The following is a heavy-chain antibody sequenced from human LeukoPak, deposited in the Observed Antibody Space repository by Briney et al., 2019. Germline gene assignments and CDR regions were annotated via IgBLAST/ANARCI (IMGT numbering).Heavy chain of an antibody. CDR1: GFTFDDYA. D-gene: IGHD7-27*01. CDR2: ISWNSGSI. Sequence: GRSLRLSCAASGFTFDDYAMHWVRQAPGKGLEWVSGISWNSGSIGYADSVKGRFTISRDNAKNSLYLQMNSLRAEDTALYYCAKDIGSLLTREIDYWGQGTLVTVSS. V-gene: IGHV3-9*01. CDR3: AKDIGSLLTREIDY. J-gene: IGHJ4*02.